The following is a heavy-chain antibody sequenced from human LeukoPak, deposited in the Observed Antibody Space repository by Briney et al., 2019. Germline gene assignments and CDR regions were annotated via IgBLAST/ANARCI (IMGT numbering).Heavy chain of an antibody. V-gene: IGHV4-34*01. CDR3: ARGYDHGNYND. CDR2: INHSGST. D-gene: IGHD4-11*01. CDR1: GASFSGYY. Sequence: SETLSLTCAVYGASFSGYYWSWIRQPPGKGLEWIGEINHSGSTNYNPSLKSRVTISVDTSKNQFSLKLTSVAAADTAVYYCARGYDHGNYNDWGQGTLVTVSS. J-gene: IGHJ4*02.